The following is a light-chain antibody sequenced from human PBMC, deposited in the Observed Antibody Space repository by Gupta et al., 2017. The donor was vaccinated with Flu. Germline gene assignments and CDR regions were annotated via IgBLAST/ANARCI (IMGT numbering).Light chain of an antibody. V-gene: IGKV1-39*01. Sequence: DIQMTQSPSSLSASVGDRVTITCRASRDISNQLNWYQQTPGKAPDLLIFESSSLQSGVPSRFSGSGSGTEFSLTITSLQPEDFATFYCQQRDNTPMTFGQGTKVDIK. J-gene: IGKJ2*01. CDR3: QQRDNTPMT. CDR1: RDISNQ. CDR2: ESS.